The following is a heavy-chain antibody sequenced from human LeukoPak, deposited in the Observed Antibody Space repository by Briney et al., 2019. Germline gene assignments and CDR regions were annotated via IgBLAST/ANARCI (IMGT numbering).Heavy chain of an antibody. Sequence: HPGGSLRLSCAASGFTFSSYWMSWVRQAPGKGLEWVANIKQDGSEKYYVDSLKGRFTISRDNAKNSLYLQMNSLRAEDTAVYYCARWADSSGYYYIDYWGQGTLVTVSS. J-gene: IGHJ4*02. D-gene: IGHD3-22*01. CDR1: GFTFSSYW. CDR3: ARWADSSGYYYIDY. CDR2: IKQDGSEK. V-gene: IGHV3-7*04.